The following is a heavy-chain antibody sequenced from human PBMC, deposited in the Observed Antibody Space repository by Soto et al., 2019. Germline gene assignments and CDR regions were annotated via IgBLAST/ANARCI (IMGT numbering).Heavy chain of an antibody. CDR2: ISYLGTKT. CDR3: ARTDTGGAYFEF. J-gene: IGHJ4*02. CDR1: GFTFSEYD. Sequence: QVQLVESGGGVVQPGMSLSLSCEDSGFTFSEYDMHWVRQAPGKGLEWVALISYLGTKTDYADSVKGRFTIFRDNFRKTVALQMESRRAEDSAVDFCARTDTGGAYFEFWGRGTLVTVSS. D-gene: IGHD3-16*01. V-gene: IGHV3-30*03.